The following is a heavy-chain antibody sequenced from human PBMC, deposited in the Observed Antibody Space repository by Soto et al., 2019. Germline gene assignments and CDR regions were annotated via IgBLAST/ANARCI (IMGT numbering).Heavy chain of an antibody. CDR1: GFTFSSYD. CDR2: IGTAGDT. V-gene: IGHV3-13*01. CDR3: ATAAMAKGPQYYYYMDV. Sequence: GGSLRLSCAASGFTFSSYDMHWVRQATGRGLEWVSAIGTAGDTYYPGSVKGRFTISRENAKNSLYLQMNSLRAGDTAVYYCATAAMAKGPQYYYYMDVWGKGTTVTVSS. J-gene: IGHJ6*03. D-gene: IGHD6-13*01.